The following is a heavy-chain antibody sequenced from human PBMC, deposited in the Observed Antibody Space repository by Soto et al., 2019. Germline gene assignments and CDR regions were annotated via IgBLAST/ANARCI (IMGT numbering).Heavy chain of an antibody. Sequence: QVQLVQSGAEVKKPGSSVKVSCKASGGTFSNYTITWVRQAPGQGLEWMGRLIPILGLANYAQKFRGRVTITADKSTTTAYMELRSLRYEDTAMYYCARFKLGEDYWGQGTLVTVSS. CDR3: ARFKLGEDY. D-gene: IGHD2-15*01. V-gene: IGHV1-69*02. CDR1: GGTFSNYT. J-gene: IGHJ4*02. CDR2: LIPILGLA.